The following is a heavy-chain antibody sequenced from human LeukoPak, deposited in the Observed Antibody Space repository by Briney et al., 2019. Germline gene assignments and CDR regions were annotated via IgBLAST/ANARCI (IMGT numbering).Heavy chain of an antibody. J-gene: IGHJ4*02. D-gene: IGHD1-26*01. CDR1: GYSISSGYY. Sequence: SETLSLTCTVSGYSISSGYYWGWIRQPPGKGLEWIGSIYHSGSTYYNPSLKGRVTISVDTSKNQFSLKLSSVTAADTAVYYCARGDYSGSYWRYWGQGTLVTVSS. CDR2: IYHSGST. CDR3: ARGDYSGSYWRY. V-gene: IGHV4-38-2*02.